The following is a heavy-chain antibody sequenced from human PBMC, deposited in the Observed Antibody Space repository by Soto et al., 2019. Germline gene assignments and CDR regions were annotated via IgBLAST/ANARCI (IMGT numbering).Heavy chain of an antibody. CDR1: GFTFSSYD. Sequence: GGSLRLSCAASGFTFSSYDMHWVRQATGKGLEWVSAIGTAGDTYYPGSVKGRFTISRENAKNSLYLQMNSLRAGDTAVYYCEREGRSDAFDIWGQGTMVTVSS. CDR3: EREGRSDAFDI. CDR2: IGTAGDT. J-gene: IGHJ3*02. V-gene: IGHV3-13*01. D-gene: IGHD1-26*01.